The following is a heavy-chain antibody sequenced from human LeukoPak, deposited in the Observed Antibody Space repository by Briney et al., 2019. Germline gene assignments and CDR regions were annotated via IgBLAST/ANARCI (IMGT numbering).Heavy chain of an antibody. CDR3: ARVSPNSSDSPYYYYYYMDV. CDR1: GFTFSSYW. J-gene: IGHJ6*03. Sequence: GGSLRLSCAASGFTFSSYWMSWVRQAPGKGLEWVANIKQDGSEKYYVDSVKGRFTISGDNAKNSLYLQMNSLRAEDTAVYYCARVSPNSSDSPYYYYYYMDVWGKGTTVTVSS. D-gene: IGHD3-22*01. CDR2: IKQDGSEK. V-gene: IGHV3-7*01.